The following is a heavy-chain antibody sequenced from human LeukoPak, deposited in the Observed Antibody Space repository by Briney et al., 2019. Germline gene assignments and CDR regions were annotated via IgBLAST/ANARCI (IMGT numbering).Heavy chain of an antibody. CDR3: ARGRSSGWWRGAFDI. CDR2: ISSSGITI. CDR1: GFIFSSYE. Sequence: QAGGSLRLSCAASGFIFSSYEMNWVRQAPGKGLEWVSYISSSGITIYYADSVKGRFTISRDNAKNSLYLHMNSLRAEDTAVYYCARGRSSGWWRGAFDIWGQGTMVTVSS. J-gene: IGHJ3*02. V-gene: IGHV3-48*03. D-gene: IGHD6-19*01.